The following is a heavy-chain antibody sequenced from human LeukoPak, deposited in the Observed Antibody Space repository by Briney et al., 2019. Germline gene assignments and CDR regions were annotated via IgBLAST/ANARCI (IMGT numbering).Heavy chain of an antibody. Sequence: SQTLSLTCTVSGGSISSGDYYWSWIRQPPGKGLEWIGYIYYSGSTYYNPSLKSRVTISVDTSKNQFSLKLSSVTAADTAVYYCARELEDSSGYDPYYFDYWGQGTLVTVSS. J-gene: IGHJ4*02. CDR2: IYYSGST. V-gene: IGHV4-30-4*01. CDR3: ARELEDSSGYDPYYFDY. CDR1: GGSISSGDYY. D-gene: IGHD3-22*01.